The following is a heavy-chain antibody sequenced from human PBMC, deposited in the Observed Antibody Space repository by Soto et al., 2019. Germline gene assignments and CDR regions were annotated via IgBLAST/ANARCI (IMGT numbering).Heavy chain of an antibody. V-gene: IGHV1-69*01. J-gene: IGHJ3*02. Sequence: QVQLVQSGAEVTKPGSSVRVSCKASGGSFSFNAISWVRQAPGQGLEWMGGIIPMFATTSYAQKFQGRLTLSADDSSGTVYMELKSLKSDDTAVYYCARGSPRYAFDIWGLGTMVTVSS. CDR2: IIPMFATT. CDR1: GGSFSFNA. CDR3: ARGSPRYAFDI.